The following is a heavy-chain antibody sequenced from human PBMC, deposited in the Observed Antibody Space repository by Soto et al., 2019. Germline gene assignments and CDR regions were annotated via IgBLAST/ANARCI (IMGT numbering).Heavy chain of an antibody. CDR3: ARTHCSSASCYGFYYYGMDV. CDR1: GGSVSSGLSY. D-gene: IGHD2-2*01. CDR2: IYYSGST. J-gene: IGHJ6*02. Sequence: QVQLQESGPGLVKPSETLSLTCAVLGGSVSSGLSYGSWIRQHPGRGLGWMAYIYYSGSTYYNPSLKSRVSISVDTSKNQFSLKLSSVTATDTAVYYCARTHCSSASCYGFYYYGMDVWGQGATVTVSS. V-gene: IGHV4-31*11.